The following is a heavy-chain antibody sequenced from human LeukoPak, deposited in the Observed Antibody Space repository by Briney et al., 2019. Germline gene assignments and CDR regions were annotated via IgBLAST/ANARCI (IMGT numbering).Heavy chain of an antibody. CDR1: GGSFSGYY. J-gene: IGHJ5*02. CDR2: INHSGST. V-gene: IGHV4-34*01. D-gene: IGHD3-10*01. Sequence: SETLSLTCAVYGGSFSGYYWRWIRQPPGKGLEWIGEINHSGSTNYNPSLKSRVTISVDTSKNQFSLKLSSVTAADTAVYYCARVLVLLRARDRFDPWGQGTLVTVSS. CDR3: ARVLVLLRARDRFDP.